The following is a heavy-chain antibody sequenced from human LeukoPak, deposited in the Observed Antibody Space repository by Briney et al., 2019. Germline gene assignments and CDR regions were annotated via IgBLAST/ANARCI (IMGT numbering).Heavy chain of an antibody. CDR3: AKGFSWSGDP. CDR2: THSGGSS. CDR1: GLTVNSNY. J-gene: IGHJ5*02. V-gene: IGHV3-66*01. D-gene: IGHD3-3*01. Sequence: GWSLRLSCVASGLTVNSNYISWVRQAPGKGLEWVSLTHSGGSSYYADSVKGRFTISRDIPNHTLYLQMNSLRDGDTAVYYCAKGFSWSGDPWGQGTLVTVSS.